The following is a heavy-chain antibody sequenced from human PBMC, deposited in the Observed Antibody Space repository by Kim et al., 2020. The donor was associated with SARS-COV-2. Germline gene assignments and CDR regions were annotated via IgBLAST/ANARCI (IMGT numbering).Heavy chain of an antibody. D-gene: IGHD3-10*01. CDR1: GFTFSSYW. CDR2: IKQDGSEK. J-gene: IGHJ6*02. Sequence: GGSLRLSCAASGFTFSSYWMSWVRQAPGKGLEWVANIKQDGSEKYYVDSVKGRFTISRDNAKNSLYLQMNSLRAEDTAVYYCARDRTRSTILLLWFPGSYYYSGGMDGWGQGTPVTVSS. V-gene: IGHV3-7*03. CDR3: ARDRTRSTILLLWFPGSYYYSGGMDG.